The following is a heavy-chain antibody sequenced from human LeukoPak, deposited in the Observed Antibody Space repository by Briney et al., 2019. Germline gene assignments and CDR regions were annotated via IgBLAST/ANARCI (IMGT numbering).Heavy chain of an antibody. CDR3: ARGSSSSGRIYYMDV. D-gene: IGHD6-6*01. CDR1: GFTFSSYE. V-gene: IGHV3-21*01. J-gene: IGHJ6*03. Sequence: GGSLRLSCVVSGFTFSSYEMNWVRQAPGKGLEWVSSISSSSSYIYYADSVKGRFTISRDNAKNSLYLQMNSLRAEDTAVYYCARGSSSSGRIYYMDVWGKGTTVTVSS. CDR2: ISSSSSYI.